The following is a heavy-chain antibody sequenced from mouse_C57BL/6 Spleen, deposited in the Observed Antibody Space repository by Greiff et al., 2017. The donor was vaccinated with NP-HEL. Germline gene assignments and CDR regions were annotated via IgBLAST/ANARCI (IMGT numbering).Heavy chain of an antibody. Sequence: VKLQESGAELVRPGASVTLSCKASGYTFTDYEMHWVKQTPVHGLEWIGAIDPETGGTAYNQKFKGKAILTADKSSSTAYMELRSLTSEDSAVYYCTRNHYYGSKGGYYYAMDYWGQGTSVTVSS. D-gene: IGHD1-1*01. CDR3: TRNHYYGSKGGYYYAMDY. CDR2: IDPETGGT. J-gene: IGHJ4*01. V-gene: IGHV1-15*01. CDR1: GYTFTDYE.